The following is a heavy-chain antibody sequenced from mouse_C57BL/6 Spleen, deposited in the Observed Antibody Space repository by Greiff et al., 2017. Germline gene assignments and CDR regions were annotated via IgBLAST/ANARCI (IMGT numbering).Heavy chain of an antibody. J-gene: IGHJ1*03. D-gene: IGHD2-5*01. V-gene: IGHV1-82*01. CDR2: IYPGDGDT. CDR1: GYAFSSSW. CDR3: AREGYYSNYGYFDV. Sequence: VQLQQSGPELVKPGASVKISCKASGYAFSSSWMNWVKQRPGKGLEWIGRIYPGDGDTNYNGKFKGKATLTADKSSSTAYMHLSSLTSEDSAVYVCAREGYYSNYGYFDVWGTGTTVTVAS.